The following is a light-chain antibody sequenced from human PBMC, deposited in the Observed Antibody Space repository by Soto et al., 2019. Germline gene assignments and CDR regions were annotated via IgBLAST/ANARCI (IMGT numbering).Light chain of an antibody. CDR2: AAS. J-gene: IGKJ2*01. V-gene: IGKV3-15*01. CDR1: QSVSSS. Sequence: ELVMTQSPATLSVSPGERATLSCRASQSVSSSLAWFQQKPGQAPRLLIYAASARATGIAARLSGSGSGTEFTLTISSLQSEDFAVYYCLQHKSWPFTFGPGTK. CDR3: LQHKSWPFT.